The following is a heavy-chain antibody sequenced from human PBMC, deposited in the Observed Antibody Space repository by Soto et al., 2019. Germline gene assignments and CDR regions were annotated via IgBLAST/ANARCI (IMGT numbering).Heavy chain of an antibody. V-gene: IGHV4-59*08. CDR2: IYYSGST. CDR1: VGSISSYY. D-gene: IGHD2-15*01. J-gene: IGHJ4*02. CDR3: ATMGTPATGLYFFDY. Sequence: SETLSLTCTVSVGSISSYYWSWIRQPPGKGLEWIGYIYYSGSTNYNPSLKSRVTISVDTSKSQFSLKLSFVTAADTAVYYCATMGTPATGLYFFDYWGQGSLVTVSS.